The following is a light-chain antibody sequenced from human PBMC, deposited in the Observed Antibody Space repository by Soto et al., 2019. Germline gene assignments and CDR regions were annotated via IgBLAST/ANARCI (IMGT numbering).Light chain of an antibody. CDR1: QSVGSS. J-gene: IGKJ1*01. CDR3: QQGNTWPWT. CDR2: AAS. V-gene: IGKV3-11*01. Sequence: EIVLTQSPATLCLSPGERATLSCRASQSVGSSLAWYQQKLGQASRLLIYAASDRATGIPGRFSGSGSGTDFTLIISSLEPEDFAFYYCQQGNTWPWTFGQGTKVDI.